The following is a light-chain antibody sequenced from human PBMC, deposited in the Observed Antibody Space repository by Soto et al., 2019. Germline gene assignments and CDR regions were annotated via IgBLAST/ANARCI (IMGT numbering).Light chain of an antibody. Sequence: QSALTQPASVSGSPGQSIAISCTGTSSDVGGYNYVSWYQQHPGNAPKLMTHEVSNRPSGISDRFSGSKSGNTASLTISGLQADDEADYYCSSHTSYSTRVFGTGTKVTVL. J-gene: IGLJ1*01. CDR1: SSDVGGYNY. V-gene: IGLV2-14*01. CDR3: SSHTSYSTRV. CDR2: EVS.